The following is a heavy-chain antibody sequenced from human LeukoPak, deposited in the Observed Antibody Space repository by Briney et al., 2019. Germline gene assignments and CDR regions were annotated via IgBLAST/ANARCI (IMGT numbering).Heavy chain of an antibody. CDR1: GFTFSSYW. J-gene: IGHJ4*02. D-gene: IGHD3-10*01. CDR3: AEAASVRGVSY. Sequence: GGSLRLSCAAPGFTFSSYWMHWVRQAPGKGPLWVSHINGDGSTTNYADSVKGRFTISRDNAKNTLYLQMNSLRAEDTAVYYCAEAASVRGVSYWGQGTLVTVSS. CDR2: INGDGSTT. V-gene: IGHV3-74*01.